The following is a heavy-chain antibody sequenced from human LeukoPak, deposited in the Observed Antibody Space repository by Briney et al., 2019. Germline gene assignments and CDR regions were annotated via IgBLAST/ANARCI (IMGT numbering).Heavy chain of an antibody. CDR1: GYTFTSYG. Sequence: GASVKVSYKASGYTFTSYGISWVRQAPGQGLEWMGWISAYNGNTNYAQKLQGRVTMTTDTSTSAAYMELRSLRSEDTAVYYCASEHIVGAILDYWGQGTLVTVSS. V-gene: IGHV1-18*01. CDR2: ISAYNGNT. D-gene: IGHD1-26*01. CDR3: ASEHIVGAILDY. J-gene: IGHJ4*02.